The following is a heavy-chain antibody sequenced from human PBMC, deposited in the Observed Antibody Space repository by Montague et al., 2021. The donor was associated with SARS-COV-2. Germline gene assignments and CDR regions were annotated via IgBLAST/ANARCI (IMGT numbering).Heavy chain of an antibody. D-gene: IGHD6-19*01. Sequence: SETLSLICTVSGGSITSSNYYWGWIRQPPGKGLEWFGSISYSGSTYYNPSLKGRVTISVDTSKHQFSLRLSSVTAADTAVYYCARVGSSGWYAPGYFDYWGQGTLVTVSS. J-gene: IGHJ4*02. V-gene: IGHV4-39*01. CDR3: ARVGSSGWYAPGYFDY. CDR1: GGSITSSNYY. CDR2: ISYSGST.